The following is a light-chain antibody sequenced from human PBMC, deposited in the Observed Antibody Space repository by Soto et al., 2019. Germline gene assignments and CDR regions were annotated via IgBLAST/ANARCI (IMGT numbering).Light chain of an antibody. V-gene: IGLV2-14*01. CDR2: DVS. J-gene: IGLJ2*01. CDR3: SSYTSSSTLVI. CDR1: SSDVGGYNY. Sequence: QSALTQPASVSGSPGQSITISCTGTSSDVGGYNYVSWYQQHPGKAPKLMIFDVSNRPSGVSNRFSASKSGNTASLTISGLQAEDEADYYCSSYTSSSTLVIFGGRTKVTVL.